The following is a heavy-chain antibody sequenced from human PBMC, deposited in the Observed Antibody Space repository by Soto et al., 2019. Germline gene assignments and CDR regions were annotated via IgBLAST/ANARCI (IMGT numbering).Heavy chain of an antibody. Sequence: EVQLVESGGGLVQPGGSLRLSCETSGCTFSADWMTLVRQAPGRGLEWVANIKEDGSEKYYVDSVRGRFTISRDNAKSSLYLQMNSLRVEDTAIYYCARDVGADWGQGTLVTVSS. CDR3: ARDVGAD. D-gene: IGHD3-16*01. J-gene: IGHJ4*02. V-gene: IGHV3-7*01. CDR1: GCTFSADW. CDR2: IKEDGSEK.